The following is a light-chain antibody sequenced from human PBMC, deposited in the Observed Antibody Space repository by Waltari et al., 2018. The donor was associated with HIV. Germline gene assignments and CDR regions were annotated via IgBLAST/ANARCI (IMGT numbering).Light chain of an antibody. CDR3: HQRSSWPLT. J-gene: IGKJ5*01. V-gene: IGKV3-11*01. Sequence: EIVLTQSPATLSLSPGERATLSCRASQSVSSYLAWYQQKPGQAPRLFIYGASIRATGIPARFSGSGSGTDFILTISSLEPGDFGVYYCHQRSSWPLTFGQGTRLEIK. CDR2: GAS. CDR1: QSVSSY.